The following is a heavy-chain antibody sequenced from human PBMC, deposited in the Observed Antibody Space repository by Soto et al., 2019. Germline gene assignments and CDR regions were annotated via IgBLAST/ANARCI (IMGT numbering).Heavy chain of an antibody. Sequence: ASLKVSCKTSGYTLTSYDINLALHATAQGLELMGWKNPNSGNTGYAQKFQGRVTMTRNTSISTAYMELSSLRSEDKAVYYCASAGYCTNGVCYLDDWGQGTLVTVSS. D-gene: IGHD2-8*01. CDR1: GYTLTSYD. V-gene: IGHV1-8*01. CDR2: KNPNSGNT. CDR3: ASAGYCTNGVCYLDD. J-gene: IGHJ4*02.